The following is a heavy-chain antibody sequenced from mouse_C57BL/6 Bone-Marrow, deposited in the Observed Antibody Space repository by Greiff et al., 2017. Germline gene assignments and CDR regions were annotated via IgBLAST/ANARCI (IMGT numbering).Heavy chain of an antibody. Sequence: QVQLQQPGAELVKPGASVKLSCKASGYTFTNYWMHWVKQRPGQGLEWLGMMHPNGGSPDSNEKFKSEATLSVDKSSRTAYMELSSLTSEDSAVYYCARAYDYYDYTMDYWGQGTSVTVSS. CDR1: GYTFTNYW. D-gene: IGHD2-4*01. CDR3: ARAYDYYDYTMDY. V-gene: IGHV1-64*01. CDR2: MHPNGGSP. J-gene: IGHJ4*01.